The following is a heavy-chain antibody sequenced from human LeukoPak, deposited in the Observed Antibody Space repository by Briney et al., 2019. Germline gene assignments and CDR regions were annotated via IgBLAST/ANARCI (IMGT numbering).Heavy chain of an antibody. CDR1: GFSFSSHW. CDR2: IKQDGSVK. V-gene: IGHV3-7*01. CDR3: AREANYNRDL. J-gene: IGHJ6*04. Sequence: GGSLRLSCAPSGFSFSSHWMTWVRQAPGKGLEWVANIKQDGSVKYYVDSVKGRFTISRDNAKNSLYLQMNSLRVENTAVYYCAREANYNRDLWGKGTTVPVSS.